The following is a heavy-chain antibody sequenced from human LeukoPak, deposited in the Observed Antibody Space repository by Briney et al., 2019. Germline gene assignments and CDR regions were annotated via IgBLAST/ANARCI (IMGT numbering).Heavy chain of an antibody. CDR2: INHSGST. J-gene: IGHJ3*02. CDR3: ARGSPIVVVTSDAFDI. Sequence: SETLSLTCTVSGVSFSGYYWSWIRQPPGKGLEWIGEINHSGSTNYNPSLKSRVTISVDTSKNQFSLKLSSVTAADTAVYYCARGSPIVVVTSDAFDIWGQGTMVTVSS. V-gene: IGHV4-34*01. D-gene: IGHD2-21*02. CDR1: GVSFSGYY.